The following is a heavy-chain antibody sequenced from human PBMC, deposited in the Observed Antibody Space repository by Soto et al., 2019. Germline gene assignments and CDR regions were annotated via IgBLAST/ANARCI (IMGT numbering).Heavy chain of an antibody. CDR1: GFTFSNYW. V-gene: IGHV3-74*01. D-gene: IGHD3-10*01. Sequence: EVQVVESGGGLVQPGGSLRLSCAASGFTFSNYWIHWVRQAPGKGLVWVSRINSDGTSTSYADSVKGRFTISRDNAKNTLYLHMNSLRVEDTAVYYCARAVRSGSYPYYYYGMDVWGQGTTVTVSS. CDR2: INSDGTST. J-gene: IGHJ6*02. CDR3: ARAVRSGSYPYYYYGMDV.